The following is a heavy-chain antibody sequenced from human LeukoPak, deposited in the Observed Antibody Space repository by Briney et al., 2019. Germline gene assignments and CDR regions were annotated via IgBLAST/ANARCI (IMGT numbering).Heavy chain of an antibody. Sequence: PGGSLRLSCAASGFAFSSYAMSWVRQAPGKGLEWVSAISGSGGSTYYADSVKGRFTISRDNSKNTLYLQMNSLRAEDTAVYYCAKAGQYCSSTSCYNVIAAAGTLFYWGQGTLVTVSS. CDR1: GFAFSSYA. CDR2: ISGSGGST. D-gene: IGHD2-2*02. CDR3: AKAGQYCSSTSCYNVIAAAGTLFY. J-gene: IGHJ4*02. V-gene: IGHV3-23*01.